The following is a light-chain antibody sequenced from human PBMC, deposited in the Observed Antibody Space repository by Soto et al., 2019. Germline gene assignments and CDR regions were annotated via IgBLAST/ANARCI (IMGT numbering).Light chain of an antibody. Sequence: QSVLTQPPSASGSPGQSVTISCTGTSSDVGGYNYVSWYQQHPGKAPKLMIYGVSKRPSKIPDRFSGSKSGNTASLTVSGLQAEDEADYYCSSYAGSNNLGVFGTGTKLTVL. V-gene: IGLV2-8*01. CDR2: GVS. CDR3: SSYAGSNNLGV. J-gene: IGLJ1*01. CDR1: SSDVGGYNY.